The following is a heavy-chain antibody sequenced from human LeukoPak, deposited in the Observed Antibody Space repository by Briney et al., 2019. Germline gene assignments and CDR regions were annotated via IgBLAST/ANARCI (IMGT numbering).Heavy chain of an antibody. D-gene: IGHD6-13*01. J-gene: IGHJ4*02. Sequence: ASVKVSCKASGYIFRNFAISWVRQAPGQGLEWMGWISAYNGNTNYAQRVQGRVTMTTDTSTSTAYMELRSLRADDTAMYYCARFEDGSSWPWPGLDYWGQGTLATVSS. CDR3: ARFEDGSSWPWPGLDY. CDR2: ISAYNGNT. V-gene: IGHV1-18*01. CDR1: GYIFRNFA.